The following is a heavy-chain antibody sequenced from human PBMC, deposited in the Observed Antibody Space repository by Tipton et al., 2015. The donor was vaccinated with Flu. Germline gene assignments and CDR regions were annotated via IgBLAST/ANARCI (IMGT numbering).Heavy chain of an antibody. CDR1: GDSVSSNSAA. CDR2: TYYRSKWYN. Sequence: GLVKPSQTLSLTCAISGDSVSSNSAAWNWIRQSPSRGLEWLGRTYYRSKWYNDYAVSVKSRITINPDTSKNQFSLQLNSVTPEDTAVYYCAREVVRGVIRGWVSWFDPWGQGTLVTVSS. CDR3: AREVVRGVIRGWVSWFDP. J-gene: IGHJ5*02. V-gene: IGHV6-1*01. D-gene: IGHD3-10*01.